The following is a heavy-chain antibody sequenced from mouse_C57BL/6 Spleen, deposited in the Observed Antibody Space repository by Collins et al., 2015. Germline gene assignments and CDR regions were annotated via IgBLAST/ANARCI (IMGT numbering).Heavy chain of an antibody. Sequence: QVQLQQPGAELVKPGASVKLSCKASGYTFTSYWMHWVKQRPGRGPEWIGRIDPNSGGTKYNERFKSKATLTVDKPSSTAYMQLSSLTSEDSAVYYCARYGYDGYYAMDYWGQGTSVTVSS. D-gene: IGHD2-2*01. CDR3: ARYGYDGYYAMDY. J-gene: IGHJ4*01. CDR1: GYTFTSYW. V-gene: IGHV1-72*01. CDR2: IDPNSGGT.